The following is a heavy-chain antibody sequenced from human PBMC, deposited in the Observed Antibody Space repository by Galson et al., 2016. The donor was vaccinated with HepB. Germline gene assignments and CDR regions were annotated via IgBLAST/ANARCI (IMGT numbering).Heavy chain of an antibody. V-gene: IGHV3-30*03. CDR3: ARTTAQYHLLRPFDF. D-gene: IGHD2-2*01. CDR1: GFNFGGHG. Sequence: SLRLPCAASGFNFGGHGMLWVRQPPGRGLEWVAVISSDERDKQYGDSVKGRFTVSRDNARNTLFLQMTSLRLDDTAVYYCARTTAQYHLLRPFDFWGQGTLVTVSS. CDR2: ISSDERDK. J-gene: IGHJ4*02.